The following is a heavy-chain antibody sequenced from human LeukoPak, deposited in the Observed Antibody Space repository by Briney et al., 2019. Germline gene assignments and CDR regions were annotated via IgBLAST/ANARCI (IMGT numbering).Heavy chain of an antibody. CDR1: GGSISSYY. D-gene: IGHD2-21*02. Sequence: SSETLSLTCTVSGGSISSYYWSWIRQPPGKGLEWIGRIYASGNTNYNPSLKSRVTMSVDTSKNLFALKLSSVTAADTAVYYCAGGLYCGGDCYGGRNWFDPWGQGTLVTVSS. CDR2: IYASGNT. V-gene: IGHV4-4*07. CDR3: AGGLYCGGDCYGGRNWFDP. J-gene: IGHJ5*02.